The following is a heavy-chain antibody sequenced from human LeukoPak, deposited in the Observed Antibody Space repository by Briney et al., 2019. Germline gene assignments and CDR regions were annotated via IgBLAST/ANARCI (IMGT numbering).Heavy chain of an antibody. CDR1: GFTFSTYE. V-gene: IGHV4-59*01. CDR2: IYYSGST. D-gene: IGHD3-10*01. CDR3: ARVSYYGSGSFYPFDY. J-gene: IGHJ4*02. Sequence: GSLRLSCAASGFTFSTYEMNWVRQAPGKGLEWIGYIYYSGSTNYNPSLKSRVTLSVDTSKNQFSLKLSSVTAADTAVYYCARVSYYGSGSFYPFDYWGQGTLVTVSS.